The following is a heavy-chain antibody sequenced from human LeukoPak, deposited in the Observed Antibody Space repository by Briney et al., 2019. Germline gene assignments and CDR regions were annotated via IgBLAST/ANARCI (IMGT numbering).Heavy chain of an antibody. CDR2: IKSKTDGGTT. CDR3: AKSFYDSGRLYFDY. D-gene: IGHD3-10*01. V-gene: IGHV3-15*01. Sequence: GGSLRLSCAASGFTFTNAWMSWVRQAPGKGLEWVGRIKSKTDGGTTDYAAPVKGRFTISRDDSKNTLYLQMNSLKIEDTAVYYCAKSFYDSGRLYFDYWGPGTLVTVSS. J-gene: IGHJ4*02. CDR1: GFTFTNAW.